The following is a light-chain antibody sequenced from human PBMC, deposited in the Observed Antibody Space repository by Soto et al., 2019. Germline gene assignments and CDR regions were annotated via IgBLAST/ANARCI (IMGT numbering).Light chain of an antibody. J-gene: IGLJ2*01. CDR2: EVD. Sequence: QSALTQPASVSGSPGQSITISCTGTSSDIGDYNYVSWYQQHPGKAPKLMIYEVDNRPSGVSNRFSGSKSGYTASLTISGLQAEDEADYYCSSYTSSDSLVVFGGGTKLTVL. CDR3: SSYTSSDSLVV. V-gene: IGLV2-14*01. CDR1: SSDIGDYNY.